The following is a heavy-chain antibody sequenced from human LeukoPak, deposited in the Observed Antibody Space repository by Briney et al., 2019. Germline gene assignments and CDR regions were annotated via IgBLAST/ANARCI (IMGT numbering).Heavy chain of an antibody. CDR2: IYHSGST. V-gene: IGHV4-30-4*01. CDR3: ARGPDSSGYYYFDY. Sequence: PSETLSLTCTVSGGSTSSGDYYWSWIRQPPGKGLEWIGYIYHSGSTYYNPSLKSRVIISVDTSKNQFSLKLSSVTAADTAVYHCARGPDSSGYYYFDYWGQGTLVTVAS. CDR1: GGSTSSGDYY. J-gene: IGHJ4*02. D-gene: IGHD3-22*01.